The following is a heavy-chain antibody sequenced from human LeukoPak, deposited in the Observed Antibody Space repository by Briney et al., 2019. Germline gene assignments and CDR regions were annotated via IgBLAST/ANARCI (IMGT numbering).Heavy chain of an antibody. CDR2: IWYDGSNK. CDR1: GFTFSSYG. Sequence: GGSLRLSCAASGFTFSSYGVHWVRQAPGKGLEWVATIWYDGSNKNYADSVKGRFTISRDNSKNTLYLQMNSLRAEDTALYYCAREGRYSSGWYSPAAPDYWGQGTLVIVSS. J-gene: IGHJ4*02. D-gene: IGHD6-19*01. CDR3: AREGRYSSGWYSPAAPDY. V-gene: IGHV3-33*01.